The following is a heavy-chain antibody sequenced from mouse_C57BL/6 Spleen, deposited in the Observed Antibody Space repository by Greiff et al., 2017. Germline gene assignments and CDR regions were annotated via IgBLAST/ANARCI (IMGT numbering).Heavy chain of an antibody. J-gene: IGHJ4*01. D-gene: IGHD2-1*01. Sequence: DVKLQESGPGLVKPSQSLSLTCSVTGYSITSGYYWNWIRQFPGNKLEWMGYISYDGSNNYNPSLKNRISITRDTSKNQFFLKLNSVTTEDTATYYCARDGNLDYYAMDYWGQGTSVTVSS. V-gene: IGHV3-6*01. CDR3: ARDGNLDYYAMDY. CDR2: ISYDGSN. CDR1: GYSITSGYY.